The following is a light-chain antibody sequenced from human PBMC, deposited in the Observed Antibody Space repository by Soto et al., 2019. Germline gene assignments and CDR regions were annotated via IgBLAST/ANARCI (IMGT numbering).Light chain of an antibody. V-gene: IGKV3-20*01. J-gene: IGKJ5*01. CDR2: GAS. CDR3: QQSLNPKT. CDR1: ESVSSIY. Sequence: ENVLTQSPGTLSLSPGERATLSCMASESVSSIYVAWYQQKPGQAPTLLIYGASTRATGIPDRFSGSGSGTDFTLTIDRLEPEDFAVYYCQQSLNPKTFGQGTRLEIK.